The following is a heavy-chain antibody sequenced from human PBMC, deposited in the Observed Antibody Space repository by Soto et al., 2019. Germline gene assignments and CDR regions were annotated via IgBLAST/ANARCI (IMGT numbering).Heavy chain of an antibody. V-gene: IGHV1-46*01. D-gene: IGHD2-21*02. J-gene: IGHJ4*02. Sequence: QVLLVQSGAEVTRPGASVKVSCKASGYTFTSYYMHWVRQAPGQGLEWMAMINPSGGRTKYAQIFPARVTLTRDTSTGTVDMELSSLTSEDTAIYYCARGPSCGGDCYLFDYWGQGTQVTVSS. CDR3: ARGPSCGGDCYLFDY. CDR1: GYTFTSYY. CDR2: INPSGGRT.